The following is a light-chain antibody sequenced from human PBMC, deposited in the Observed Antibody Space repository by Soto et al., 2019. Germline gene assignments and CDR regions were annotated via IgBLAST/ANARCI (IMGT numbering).Light chain of an antibody. CDR2: DVS. V-gene: IGLV2-14*01. CDR3: SSKTSSTTVV. Sequence: QSVLTQPASVSGSPGQSITISCTGTSSDVGGYNSVSWYQQHPDKAPKLMIYDVSNRPSGVSNRFSGSKSGNTASLTISGLQAEDEADYYCSSKTSSTTVVFGGRTQLTVL. J-gene: IGLJ3*02. CDR1: SSDVGGYNS.